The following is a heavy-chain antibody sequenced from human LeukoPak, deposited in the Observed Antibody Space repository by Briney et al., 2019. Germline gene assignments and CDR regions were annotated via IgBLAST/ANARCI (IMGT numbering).Heavy chain of an antibody. Sequence: ASVKVSCKASGYTFTTYAMNWVRQAPGQGLEWMGWISVYNGNINYAQKLQGRVTMTTDKSTSTAYMELRSLRSDDTAVYYCARGDYMDVWGKGTTVTVSS. CDR3: ARGDYMDV. V-gene: IGHV1-18*01. CDR2: ISVYNGNI. J-gene: IGHJ6*03. CDR1: GYTFTTYA.